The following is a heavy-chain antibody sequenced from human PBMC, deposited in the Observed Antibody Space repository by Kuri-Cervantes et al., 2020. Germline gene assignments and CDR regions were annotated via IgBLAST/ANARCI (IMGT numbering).Heavy chain of an antibody. CDR3: AREQYSDNAFDI. Sequence: GESLKISCAASGLTFSTYAMHWVRQAPGKGLEWVTVISYDGNNRYYADSVKGRFTISRDNAKNTLYLQMNSLRAEDTAVYYCAREQYSDNAFDIWGQGTMVTVSS. J-gene: IGHJ3*02. CDR2: ISYDGNNR. CDR1: GLTFSTYA. V-gene: IGHV3-30*07. D-gene: IGHD1-26*01.